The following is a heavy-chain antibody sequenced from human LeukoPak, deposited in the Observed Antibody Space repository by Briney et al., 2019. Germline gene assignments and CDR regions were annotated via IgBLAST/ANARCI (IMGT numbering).Heavy chain of an antibody. J-gene: IGHJ3*02. V-gene: IGHV4-34*01. CDR3: ASGSWLVPARTFDI. D-gene: IGHD6-19*01. Sequence: PSETLSLTCAVYGGSFSGYYWSWIRQPPGKGLEWIGEINHSGSTNYNPSLKSRVTISVDTSKNQFSLKLSSVTAADTAVYYCASGSWLVPARTFDIWGQGTMVTVSS. CDR2: INHSGST. CDR1: GGSFSGYY.